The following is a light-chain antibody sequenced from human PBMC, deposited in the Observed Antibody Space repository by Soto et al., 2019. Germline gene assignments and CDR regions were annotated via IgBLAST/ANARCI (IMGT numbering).Light chain of an antibody. Sequence: QSALTQPPSVSGAPGQRVTISCTGSSSNIGADYDVHWYQQLPGTAPKLLIYDNTNRPSGVPDRFSGSKSGTSASLAITGLQAEDEADYYCQSFDSSLNERVFGGGTQLTV. CDR2: DNT. CDR1: SSNIGADYD. V-gene: IGLV1-40*01. CDR3: QSFDSSLNERV. J-gene: IGLJ3*02.